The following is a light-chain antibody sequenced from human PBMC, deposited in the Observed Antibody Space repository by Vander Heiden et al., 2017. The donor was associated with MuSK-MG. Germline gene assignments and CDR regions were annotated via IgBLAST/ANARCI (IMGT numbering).Light chain of an antibody. CDR2: ETS. CDR3: KHPDS. V-gene: IGKV3-11*01. Sequence: EIVLTQSPATLSLSPGERATLSCRTSPSVSNSLAWYQQKPGQSPRLLIYETSSRATDIKDRFSGSGSGTAFTRTNSSIEPDDFGRHDGKHPDSFGEGTKVEIK. CDR1: PSVSNS. J-gene: IGKJ4*01.